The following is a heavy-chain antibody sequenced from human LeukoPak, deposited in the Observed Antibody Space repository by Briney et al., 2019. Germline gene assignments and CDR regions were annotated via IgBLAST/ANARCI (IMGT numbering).Heavy chain of an antibody. V-gene: IGHV3-20*04. Sequence: PGGSLRLSCAASGFTFDDYGMSWVRQAPGKGLEWVSGINWNGGSTGYADSVKGRFTISRDNAKNSLYLQMNSLRVEDTAVYYCARALSYSYGALDFWGQGTLVIVSS. J-gene: IGHJ4*02. D-gene: IGHD5-18*01. CDR1: GFTFDDYG. CDR3: ARALSYSYGALDF. CDR2: INWNGGST.